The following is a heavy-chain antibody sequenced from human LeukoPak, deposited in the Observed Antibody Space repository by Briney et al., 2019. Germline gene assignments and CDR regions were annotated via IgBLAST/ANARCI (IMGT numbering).Heavy chain of an antibody. D-gene: IGHD6-25*01. J-gene: IGHJ3*02. V-gene: IGHV4-34*01. Sequence: SETLSLTCAVYGGSFSGYYWSWIRQPPGKGLEWIGEINHSGSTNYNPSLKSRVTMSVDTSKNQFSLKLSSVTAADTAVYYCARGIAAAVEIWGQGTMVTVSS. CDR2: INHSGST. CDR1: GGSFSGYY. CDR3: ARGIAAAVEI.